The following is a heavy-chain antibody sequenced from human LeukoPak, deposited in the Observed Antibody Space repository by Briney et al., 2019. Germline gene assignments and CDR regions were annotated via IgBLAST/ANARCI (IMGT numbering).Heavy chain of an antibody. D-gene: IGHD5-18*01. Sequence: SETLSLTCTVSGYSIGSGYYWGWIRQPPGKGLEWIGTIHHSGNTYYNPSLKSRVTISIDTSKNQFSLKLSSVTAADTAVYYCARDGGWVMVTEIDYWGQGILVTVSS. CDR1: GYSIGSGYY. CDR2: IHHSGNT. V-gene: IGHV4-38-2*02. CDR3: ARDGGWVMVTEIDY. J-gene: IGHJ4*02.